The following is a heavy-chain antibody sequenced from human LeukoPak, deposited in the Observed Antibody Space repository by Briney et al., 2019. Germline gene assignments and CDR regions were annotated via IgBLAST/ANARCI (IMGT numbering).Heavy chain of an antibody. Sequence: SETLSLTCTVSGGSISSSSYYWGWIRQPPGKGLEWIGSIYYSGSTYYNPSLKSRVTISVDTSKNQFSLKLSSVTAADTAVYYCARQSRHYDVLTGYYPYFDYWGQGTLVTVSS. J-gene: IGHJ4*02. CDR3: ARQSRHYDVLTGYYPYFDY. V-gene: IGHV4-39*01. CDR1: GGSISSSSYY. CDR2: IYYSGST. D-gene: IGHD3-9*01.